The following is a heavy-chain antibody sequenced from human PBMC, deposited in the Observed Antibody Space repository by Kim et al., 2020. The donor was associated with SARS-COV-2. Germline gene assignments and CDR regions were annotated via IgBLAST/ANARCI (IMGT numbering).Heavy chain of an antibody. Sequence: ASVKVSCKASGYTFTSYGISWVRQAPGQGLEWMGWISAYNGNTNYAQKLQGRVTMTTDTSTSTAYMELRSLRSDDTAVYYCARHPVRGYSGTKAVYYYGMDVWGQGTTVTVSS. CDR2: ISAYNGNT. CDR3: ARHPVRGYSGTKAVYYYGMDV. J-gene: IGHJ6*02. CDR1: GYTFTSYG. V-gene: IGHV1-18*01. D-gene: IGHD5-12*01.